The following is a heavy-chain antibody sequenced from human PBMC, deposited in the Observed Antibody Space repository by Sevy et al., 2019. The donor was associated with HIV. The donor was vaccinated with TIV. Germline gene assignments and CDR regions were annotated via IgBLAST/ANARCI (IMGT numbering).Heavy chain of an antibody. J-gene: IGHJ6*02. D-gene: IGHD3-16*02. V-gene: IGHV1-18*01. Sequence: ASVKVSCKASGYTFTSYGISWVRQAPGQGLEWMGWISDYNRNTNYAQKLQGRVTMTTDTSTSTAYMELRSLRSDDTAVYYSARWYYDYIWGSYRPYYCYGMDVWGQGTTVTVSS. CDR1: GYTFTSYG. CDR2: ISDYNRNT. CDR3: ARWYYDYIWGSYRPYYCYGMDV.